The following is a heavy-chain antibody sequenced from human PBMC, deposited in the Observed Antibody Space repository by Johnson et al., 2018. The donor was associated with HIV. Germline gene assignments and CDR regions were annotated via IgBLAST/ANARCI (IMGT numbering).Heavy chain of an antibody. V-gene: IGHV3-9*01. Sequence: VQLVESRGGLVQPGRSLRLTCVGSGFTFHEYAMHWVRQIPGKGLEWVSGISWNSGSVDYVDSVKGRFTISRDNAKKSLFLQMNSLRAEDTALYYCTKDMVSWFGELPWAFDTFDMWGQGTMVTVSS. J-gene: IGHJ3*02. CDR1: GFTFHEYA. CDR3: TKDMVSWFGELPWAFDTFDM. CDR2: ISWNSGSV. D-gene: IGHD3-10*01.